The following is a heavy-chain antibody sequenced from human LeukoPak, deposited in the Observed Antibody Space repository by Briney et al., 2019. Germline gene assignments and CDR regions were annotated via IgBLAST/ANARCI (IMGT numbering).Heavy chain of an antibody. CDR3: ARDYSYGYGELSDY. Sequence: ASVKVSCKASGYTFTGYYMHWVRQAPGQGLEWMGWINPNSGGTSYAQKFQGRVTMTRDTSTSTVYMELSSLRSEDTAVYYCARDYSYGYGELSDYWGQGTLVTVSS. D-gene: IGHD5-18*01. J-gene: IGHJ4*02. CDR2: INPNSGGT. CDR1: GYTFTGYY. V-gene: IGHV1-2*02.